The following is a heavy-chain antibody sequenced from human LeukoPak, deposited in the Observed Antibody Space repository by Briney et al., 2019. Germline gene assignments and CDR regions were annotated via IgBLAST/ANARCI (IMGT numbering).Heavy chain of an antibody. CDR3: ARDRRGSYYTFDV. V-gene: IGHV4-59*01. CDR1: GASINGYF. CDR2: VSHTGAT. D-gene: IGHD1-26*01. Sequence: SETLSLTCSVSGASINGYFWNWVRQTPERGLEWIGYVSHTGATTSNPTLKSRVSITIDTSKRQISLSMTSVTAADSALYYCARDRRGSYYTFDVWGPGTIVSVS. J-gene: IGHJ3*01.